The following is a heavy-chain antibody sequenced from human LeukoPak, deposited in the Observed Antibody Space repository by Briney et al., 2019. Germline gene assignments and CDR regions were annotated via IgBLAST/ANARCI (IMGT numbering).Heavy chain of an antibody. V-gene: IGHV4-30-2*03. J-gene: IGHJ5*02. CDR2: IYHSGGT. D-gene: IGHD6-6*01. CDR3: ARSIAARRGFPFDP. CDR1: GGSISSGGYS. Sequence: PSETLSLTCAVSGGSISSGGYSWSWIRQPPGKGLEWIGTIYHSGGTDYNSSLKSRVTISVDTSKNHFSLRLNSVTAADTAVYYCARSIAARRGFPFDPWGQGTLVTVSS.